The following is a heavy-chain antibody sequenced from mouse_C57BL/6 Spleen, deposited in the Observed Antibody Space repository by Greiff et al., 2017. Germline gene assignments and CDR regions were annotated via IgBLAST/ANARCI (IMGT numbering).Heavy chain of an antibody. J-gene: IGHJ2*01. D-gene: IGHD2-12*01. CDR2: IYPGDGDT. Sequence: VQLQESGPELVKPGASVKISCKASGYAFSSSWMNWVKQRPGKGLEWIGRIYPGDGDTNYNGKFKGKATLTADKSSSTAYMQLSSLTSEDSAVYFCALRRDYWGQGTTLTVSS. CDR3: ALRRDY. V-gene: IGHV1-82*01. CDR1: GYAFSSSW.